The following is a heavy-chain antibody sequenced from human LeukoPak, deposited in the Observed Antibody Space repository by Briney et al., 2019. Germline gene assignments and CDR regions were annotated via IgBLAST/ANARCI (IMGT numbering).Heavy chain of an antibody. CDR3: ARDPIVSVGDWYFDL. CDR1: GGSISSHY. Sequence: SETLSLTCTVSGGSISSHYWSWIRQPPGKGLEWIGYIYYSGSTNYTNYNPSLKSRVTISVDTSKNQFSLKLRSVTAADTAVYYCARDPIVSVGDWYFDLWGRGTLVTVSS. J-gene: IGHJ2*01. CDR2: IYYSGSTNYT. D-gene: IGHD3-16*02. V-gene: IGHV4-59*11.